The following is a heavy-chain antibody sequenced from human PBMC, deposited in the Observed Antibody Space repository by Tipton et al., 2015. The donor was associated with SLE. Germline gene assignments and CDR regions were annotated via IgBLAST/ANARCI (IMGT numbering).Heavy chain of an antibody. J-gene: IGHJ2*01. D-gene: IGHD6-19*01. CDR3: SKEYSSGWSYWYFDL. CDR2: ISSSSSTI. V-gene: IGHV3-48*01. CDR1: GFTLSSYS. Sequence: SLRLSCAASGFTLSSYSMSWVRQAPGKGLEWVSYISSSSSTIYYADSVKGRFTISRDNAKKTLYLQMNSLRTEDTAVYFCSKEYSSGWSYWYFDLWGRGTLVTVSS.